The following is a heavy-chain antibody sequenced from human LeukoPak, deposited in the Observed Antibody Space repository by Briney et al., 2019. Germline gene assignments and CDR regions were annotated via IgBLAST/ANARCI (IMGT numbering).Heavy chain of an antibody. CDR1: GFTFSSYW. CDR2: ISGSGGST. D-gene: IGHD3-22*01. J-gene: IGHJ6*02. Sequence: GGSLRLSCAASGFTFSSYWMNWARQAPGKGLEWVSAISGSGGSTYYADSVKGRFTISRDNSKNTLYLQMNSLRAEDTAVYYCAKDRGYYDSSGYYYVEAYYGMDVWGQGTTVTVSS. V-gene: IGHV3-23*01. CDR3: AKDRGYYDSSGYYYVEAYYGMDV.